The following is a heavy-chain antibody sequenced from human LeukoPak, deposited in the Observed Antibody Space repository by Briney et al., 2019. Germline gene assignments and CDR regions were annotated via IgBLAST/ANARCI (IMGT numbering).Heavy chain of an antibody. CDR2: LIPLFGTA. V-gene: IGHV1-69*13. Sequence: VASVKVSCKASGGTFSSYAISWVRQAPGQGLEWMGGLIPLFGTANYAQKFQGRVTITADESTSTAYMELSSLRSEDTAVYYCARRGYYGSGGYYPTLYYYYGMDVWGQGTTVTVSS. D-gene: IGHD3-10*01. CDR3: ARRGYYGSGGYYPTLYYYYGMDV. J-gene: IGHJ6*02. CDR1: GGTFSSYA.